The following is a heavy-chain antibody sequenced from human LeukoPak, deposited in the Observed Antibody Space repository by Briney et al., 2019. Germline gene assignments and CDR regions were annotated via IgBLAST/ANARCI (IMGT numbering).Heavy chain of an antibody. CDR1: GFTFDDYA. CDR2: ISWNSGSI. V-gene: IGHV3-9*01. Sequence: GRSLRLSCAASGFTFDDYAMHWVRQAPGKGLEWVSGISWNSGSIGYVDSVKGRFTISRDNAKNSLYLQMNSLRAEDTAVFYCARISPERGYSYGPLDNYFDYWGQGTLVTVSS. J-gene: IGHJ4*02. CDR3: ARISPERGYSYGPLDNYFDY. D-gene: IGHD5-18*01.